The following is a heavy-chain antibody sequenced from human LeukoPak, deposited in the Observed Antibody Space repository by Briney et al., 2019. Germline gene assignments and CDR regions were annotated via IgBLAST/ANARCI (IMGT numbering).Heavy chain of an antibody. J-gene: IGHJ4*02. CDR1: GGSFSGYY. V-gene: IGHV4-34*01. CDR2: INHSGST. CDR3: ARMAGKY. Sequence: SETLSLTCAVYGGSFSGYYWSWIRQPPGKGLEWIGEINHSGSTNYNPSLKSRVTIPVDTSKNQFSLKLSSVTAADTAVYYCARMAGKYWGQGTLVTVSS. D-gene: IGHD5-24*01.